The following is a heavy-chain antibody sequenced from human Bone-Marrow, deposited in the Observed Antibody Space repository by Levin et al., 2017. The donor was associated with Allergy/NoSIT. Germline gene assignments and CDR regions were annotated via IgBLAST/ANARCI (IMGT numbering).Heavy chain of an antibody. CDR2: INFNGIT. D-gene: IGHD1-1*01. J-gene: IGHJ4*02. CDR1: GESFSGYF. CDR3: ARGGEVPSQYYFDY. V-gene: IGHV4-34*01. Sequence: SETLSLTCAVSGESFSGYFWTWIRQSPGQGLEWLGQINFNGITTYNPSLERRVVLSVDPTKRQFPLKLNYLTAADTAVYFCARGGEVPSQYYFDYWGQGTPVTVSS.